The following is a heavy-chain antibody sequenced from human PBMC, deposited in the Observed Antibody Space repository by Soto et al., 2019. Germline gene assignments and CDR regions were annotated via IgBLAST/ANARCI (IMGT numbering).Heavy chain of an antibody. V-gene: IGHV1-69*01. CDR1: GGTFSSYA. CDR3: ASSRYCSSTSCYTHGGWFDP. J-gene: IGHJ5*02. Sequence: QVQLVQSGAEVKKPGSSVKVSCKASGGTFSSYAISWVRQAPGQGLEWMVGIIPIFGTANYAQKFQGRVTITADESTSTAYMELSSLRSEDTAVYYCASSRYCSSTSCYTHGGWFDPWGQGTLVTVSS. D-gene: IGHD2-2*02. CDR2: IIPIFGTA.